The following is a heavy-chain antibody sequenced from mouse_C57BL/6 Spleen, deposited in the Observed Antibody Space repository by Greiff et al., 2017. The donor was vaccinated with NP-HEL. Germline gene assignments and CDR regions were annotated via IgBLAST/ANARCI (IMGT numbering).Heavy chain of an antibody. CDR3: ARSTTVVAYYFDY. J-gene: IGHJ2*01. CDR2: INPNNGGT. Sequence: EVQLQQSGPELVKPGASVKISCKASGYTFTDYYMNWVKQSHGKSLEWIGDINPNNGGTSYKQKFKGKATLTVDKSSSTAYMELRSLTSEDSAVYYCARSTTVVAYYFDYWGQGTTLTVSS. D-gene: IGHD1-1*01. CDR1: GYTFTDYY. V-gene: IGHV1-26*01.